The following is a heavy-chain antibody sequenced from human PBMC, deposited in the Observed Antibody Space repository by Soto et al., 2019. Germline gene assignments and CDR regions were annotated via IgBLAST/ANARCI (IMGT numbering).Heavy chain of an antibody. CDR3: TTDSYSYAITLHFDY. Sequence: GGSLRLSCAASGFTFSDAWMNWVRQAPGKGLEWVGRIKSNTDGGTRDYAAPVKGRFAISRDDSKNTVYLEMNSLKTGDTGVYYCTTDSYSYAITLHFDYRRHATVVTAS. D-gene: IGHD3-16*01. CDR1: GFTFSDAW. V-gene: IGHV3-15*07. CDR2: IKSNTDGGTR. J-gene: IGHJ4*01.